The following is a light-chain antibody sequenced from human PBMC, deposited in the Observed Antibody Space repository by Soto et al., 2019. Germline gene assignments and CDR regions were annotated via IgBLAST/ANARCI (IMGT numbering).Light chain of an antibody. CDR2: GAS. V-gene: IGKV3-15*01. Sequence: EIVLTQSPGTLSLSPGERATLSCRASQSVSNNYLAWYQQKPGQAPRLLIYGASTRATDIPARSSGSRSGTEFTLTISSLQSEDFAVYFCQQYNKWPPLTFGEGTKGEIK. CDR1: QSVSNN. J-gene: IGKJ4*01. CDR3: QQYNKWPPLT.